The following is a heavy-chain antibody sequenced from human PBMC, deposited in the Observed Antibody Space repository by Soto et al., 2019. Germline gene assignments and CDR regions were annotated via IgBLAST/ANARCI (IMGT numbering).Heavy chain of an antibody. Sequence: PGGSLRLSCAASGFTFDDYAMHWVRQAPGKGLEWVSGISWNVGSIAYADSVKGRFTISRDNAKNSLYLQMNSLRAEDTALYYCAKGVAAWYYFDYWGQGTLVTVS. J-gene: IGHJ4*02. V-gene: IGHV3-9*01. D-gene: IGHD3-3*01. CDR3: AKGVAAWYYFDY. CDR1: GFTFDDYA. CDR2: ISWNVGSI.